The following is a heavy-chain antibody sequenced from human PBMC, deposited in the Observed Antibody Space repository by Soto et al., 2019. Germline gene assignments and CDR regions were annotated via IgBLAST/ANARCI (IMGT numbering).Heavy chain of an antibody. CDR2: ISGSGGST. Sequence: GGSLRLSCAASGFTFSSYAMSWVRRAPGKGLEWVSAISGSGGSTYYADSVKGRSTISRDNSRSTLYLQMNSLRAEDTAVYYCAKCSEVVPAAPVDYWGQGTLVTVSS. J-gene: IGHJ4*02. D-gene: IGHD2-2*01. V-gene: IGHV3-23*01. CDR3: AKCSEVVPAAPVDY. CDR1: GFTFSSYA.